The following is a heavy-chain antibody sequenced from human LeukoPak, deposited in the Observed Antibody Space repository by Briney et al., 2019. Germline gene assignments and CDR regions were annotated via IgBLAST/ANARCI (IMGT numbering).Heavy chain of an antibody. CDR2: IKSNNGGT. CDR1: GFAFTDYY. Sequence: ASVKVSCKASGFAFTDYYVHWLRQAPGQGLEWMGCIKSNNGGTDYAQKFQGRVTMTRDTSINTAYMELSGLRSDDTALYYCASHRLNAWGQGTLVTVSS. V-gene: IGHV1-2*02. D-gene: IGHD3-16*01. CDR3: ASHRLNA. J-gene: IGHJ5*02.